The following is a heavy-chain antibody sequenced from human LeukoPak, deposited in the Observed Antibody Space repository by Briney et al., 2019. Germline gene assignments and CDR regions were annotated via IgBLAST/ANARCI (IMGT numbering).Heavy chain of an antibody. CDR2: IKQDGSEK. CDR1: GFTFSNYW. CDR3: VSCSATNCEATLDN. J-gene: IGHJ4*02. Sequence: PGGSLRLSCAASGFTFSNYWMSWVRQAPGKGLEWVANIKQDGSEKYYVDSVKGRFTISRDNAKNSLYLQMNSLRAEDTAVYYCVSCSATNCEATLDNWGQGTLVTVSS. D-gene: IGHD2-2*01. V-gene: IGHV3-7*01.